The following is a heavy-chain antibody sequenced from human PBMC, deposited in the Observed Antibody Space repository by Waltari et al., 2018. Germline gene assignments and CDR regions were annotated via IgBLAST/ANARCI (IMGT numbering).Heavy chain of an antibody. CDR1: GGPISSSRHY. CDR2: ISYSGST. Sequence: QLQLQESGPGLVKPSETLSLTCTVSGGPISSSRHYWCWIRQPPGKRLEWIGNISYSGSTNYNPSLKSRVTISVDASKNQSSLKRTSVTAADTAVYYCARLNYYDYWGQGALVTVSS. V-gene: IGHV4-39*01. J-gene: IGHJ4*02. CDR3: ARLNYYDY.